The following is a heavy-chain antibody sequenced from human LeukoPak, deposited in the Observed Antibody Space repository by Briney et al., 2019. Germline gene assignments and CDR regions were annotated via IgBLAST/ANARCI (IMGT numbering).Heavy chain of an antibody. V-gene: IGHV1-8*01. CDR2: MNPNSGNT. Sequence: GASVKVSCKASGYTFTSYDINWVRQATGQGLEWMGWMNPNSGNTGYAQKFQGRVTMTRNTSISTAYMELSSLRSEDTAVYYCARHPILYGGAFDIWGQGTMVTVSS. CDR1: GYTFTSYD. CDR3: ARHPILYGGAFDI. D-gene: IGHD3-16*01. J-gene: IGHJ3*02.